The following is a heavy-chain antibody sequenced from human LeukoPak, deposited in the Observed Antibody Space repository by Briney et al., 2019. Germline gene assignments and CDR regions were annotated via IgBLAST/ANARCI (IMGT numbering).Heavy chain of an antibody. CDR3: GRGVAPDY. V-gene: IGHV3-11*01. CDR1: GVIFGDYY. CDR2: ISNGGTIM. Sequence: GGSLRLSCVASGVIFGDYYMSWIRQAPGKGLEWISYISNGGTIMYYADSVKGRFAISRDNARHSVFLQMNSLRAEDTAVYYCGRGVAPDYWGQGILVTVSS. D-gene: IGHD5-12*01. J-gene: IGHJ4*02.